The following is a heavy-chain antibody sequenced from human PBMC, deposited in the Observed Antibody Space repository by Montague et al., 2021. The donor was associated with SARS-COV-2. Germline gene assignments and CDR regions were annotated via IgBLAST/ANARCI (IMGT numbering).Heavy chain of an antibody. CDR2: TYYRSKWQN. CDR3: SRGTLRFGMDV. V-gene: IGHV6-1*01. CDR1: GDSVSRHTAF. Sequence: CAISGDSVSRHTAFWNWVRQSPSRGLEFLGRTYYRSKWQNDYAVSARSRITINPDTSKNQFSLHLNSVTPEDTAVYYCSRGTLRFGMDVWGQGTTVTVSS. D-gene: IGHD4-17*01. J-gene: IGHJ6*02.